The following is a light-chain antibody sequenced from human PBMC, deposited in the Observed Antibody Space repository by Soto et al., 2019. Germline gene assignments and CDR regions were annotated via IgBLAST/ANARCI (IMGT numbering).Light chain of an antibody. CDR2: DVN. CDR1: SSDVGGYNY. Sequence: QSALTQPASVSGSPGQSITISCTGTSSDVGGYNYVSWYQQHPGKAPKLLIYDVNNRPSGVSNRFSGSKSGNMASLTISGLQAEDEADYYCTSYTTTSTVIFGGGTKLTVL. CDR3: TSYTTTSTVI. V-gene: IGLV2-14*03. J-gene: IGLJ2*01.